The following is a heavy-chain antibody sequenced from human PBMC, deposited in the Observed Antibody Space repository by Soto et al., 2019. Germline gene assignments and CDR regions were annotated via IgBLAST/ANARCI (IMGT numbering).Heavy chain of an antibody. CDR2: IYYSGST. Sequence: PSETLSLTCTVSGGSISSGDYYWGWIRQPPGKGLEWIGSIYYSGSTYYNPSLKSRVTISVDTSKNQFSLKLSSVTAADTAVYYCARVLFGSNCWFDPWGQGTLVTVSS. V-gene: IGHV4-39*07. J-gene: IGHJ5*02. CDR1: GGSISSGDYY. CDR3: ARVLFGSNCWFDP. D-gene: IGHD3-16*01.